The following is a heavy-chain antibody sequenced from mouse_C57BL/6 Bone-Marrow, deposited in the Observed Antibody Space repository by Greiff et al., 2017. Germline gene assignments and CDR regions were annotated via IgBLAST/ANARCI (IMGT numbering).Heavy chain of an antibody. D-gene: IGHD1-1*01. CDR3: ASNYGSSFAY. J-gene: IGHJ3*01. CDR1: GYSITCGYY. CDR2: ISYDGSN. V-gene: IGHV3-6*01. Sequence: EVQLQQSGPGLVKPSPSLSLTCSVTGYSITCGYYWNWIRQFPGNKLEWMGYISYDGSNNYNPSLKNRISITRDTSKNQFFLKLNSVTTEDTATYYCASNYGSSFAYWGQGTLVTVSA.